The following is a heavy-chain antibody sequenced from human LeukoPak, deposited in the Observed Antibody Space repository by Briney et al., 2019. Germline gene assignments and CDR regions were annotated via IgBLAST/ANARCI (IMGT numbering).Heavy chain of an antibody. Sequence: GGSLRLSCAASGFTFGSHWMTWVRQAPGKGLEWVANMQPDGTAKEYVGSVKGRFSIPRDNAENSLYLQMNSLRAEDTAVYYCARWNYNSLTGYYIDYWGQGTLVAVSS. D-gene: IGHD3-9*01. CDR2: MQPDGTAK. V-gene: IGHV3-7*01. J-gene: IGHJ4*02. CDR3: ARWNYNSLTGYYIDY. CDR1: GFTFGSHW.